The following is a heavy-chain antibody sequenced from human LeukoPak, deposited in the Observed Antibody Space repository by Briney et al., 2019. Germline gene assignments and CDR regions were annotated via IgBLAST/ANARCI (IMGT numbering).Heavy chain of an antibody. J-gene: IGHJ4*02. CDR1: GYTFTSYY. CDR3: ARGPGTNIDY. V-gene: IGHV1-46*01. D-gene: IGHD3-10*01. Sequence: GASVKVSCKASGYTFTSYYVHWVRQAPGPGLEWMGMINPSGGSTTYSQKFQGRITMARGTPTSTVYMELSSLRSEDTAVYYCARGPGTNIDYGGQGTLVTVSS. CDR2: INPSGGST.